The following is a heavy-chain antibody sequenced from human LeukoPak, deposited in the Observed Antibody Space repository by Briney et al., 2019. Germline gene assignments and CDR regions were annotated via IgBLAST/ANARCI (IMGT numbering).Heavy chain of an antibody. CDR3: ARGRRITIFGVVTPKDY. CDR1: GFPFGAYS. D-gene: IGHD3-3*01. J-gene: IGHJ4*02. Sequence: PGGSLRLSCAASGFPFGAYSMSWVRQAPGKGLEWVTYMKEDGSDIFYVDSVKGRFTISRDNAKNSLYLQMNSLRAEDTAVYYCARGRRITIFGVVTPKDYWGQGTLVTVSS. V-gene: IGHV3-7*01. CDR2: MKEDGSDI.